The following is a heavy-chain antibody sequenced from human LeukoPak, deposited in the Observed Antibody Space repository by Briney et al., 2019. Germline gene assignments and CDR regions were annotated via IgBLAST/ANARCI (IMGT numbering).Heavy chain of an antibody. V-gene: IGHV4-34*01. D-gene: IGHD3-22*01. Sequence: SETLSLTCAAYGGSFSGYYWSWIRQPPGKGLEWIGEINHSGSTNYNPSLKSRVTISVDTSKNQFSLKLSSVTAADTAVYYCARLAPITMIVVRTAFDIWGQGTMVTVSS. CDR2: INHSGST. J-gene: IGHJ3*02. CDR1: GGSFSGYY. CDR3: ARLAPITMIVVRTAFDI.